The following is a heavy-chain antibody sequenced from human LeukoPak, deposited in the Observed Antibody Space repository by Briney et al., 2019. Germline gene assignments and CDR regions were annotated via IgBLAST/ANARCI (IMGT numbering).Heavy chain of an antibody. CDR1: GDSISTNY. CDR3: AKGTLPRKFDY. Sequence: ETLSLTCTVSGDSISTNYWNWVRQAPGKGLEWVSAISGSGGNTYYADSVKGRFTISRDNSKNTLYLQMNSLRAEDTAVYYCAKGTLPRKFDYWGQGTLVTVSS. V-gene: IGHV3-23*01. D-gene: IGHD1-26*01. J-gene: IGHJ4*02. CDR2: ISGSGGNT.